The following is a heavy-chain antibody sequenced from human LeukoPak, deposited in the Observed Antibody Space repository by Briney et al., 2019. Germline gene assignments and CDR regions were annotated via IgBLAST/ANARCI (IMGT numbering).Heavy chain of an antibody. D-gene: IGHD4-17*01. V-gene: IGHV2-70*11. J-gene: IGHJ4*02. CDR2: IDWDNDK. Sequence: SGPTLVNPTQTLTLTCTFSGFSLSTSAMSVSWIRQPPGKALEWLARIDWDNDKYYRTSLKTRLTISKDTSENQVVLTMTNMDPGDTATYYCARISAVTTRNYFDYWGQGTLVTVSS. CDR1: GFSLSTSAMS. CDR3: ARISAVTTRNYFDY.